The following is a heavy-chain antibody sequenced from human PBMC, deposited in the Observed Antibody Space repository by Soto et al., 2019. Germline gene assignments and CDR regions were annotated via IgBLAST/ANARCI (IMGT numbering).Heavy chain of an antibody. D-gene: IGHD2-15*01. CDR1: GFTFGDYA. CDR3: ARSLLNGMDV. CDR2: IRSKAYGGTP. J-gene: IGHJ6*02. V-gene: IGHV3-49*04. Sequence: PGGSLRLSCTASGFTFGDYAVNWVRQAPGKGLEWVGFIRSKAYGGTPEYAASVKGRFTTSRDDSKSIAYLQMNSLKTEDTAVFYCARSLLNGMDVWGQGTTVTVSS.